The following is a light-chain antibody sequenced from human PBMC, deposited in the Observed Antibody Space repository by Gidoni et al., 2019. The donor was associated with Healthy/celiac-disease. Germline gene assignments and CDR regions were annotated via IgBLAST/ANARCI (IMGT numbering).Light chain of an antibody. J-gene: IGKJ1*01. CDR2: AAS. V-gene: IGKV1-39*01. CDR3: QQSYSTLPWT. CDR1: QSTSSY. Sequence: DIQMTQSPSSLSASVGDKVTITCRASQSTSSYLHWYQQKPGKAPKLLIYAASSLQSGVPSRFSGSGSGTDFTLTISSLQPEDFATYYCQQSYSTLPWTFGQGTQVEIK.